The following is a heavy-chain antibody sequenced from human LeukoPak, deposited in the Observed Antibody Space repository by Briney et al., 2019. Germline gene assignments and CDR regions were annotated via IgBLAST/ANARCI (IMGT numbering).Heavy chain of an antibody. CDR3: TTTVAGYFHH. V-gene: IGHV3-7*01. CDR1: GFTFSVYW. CDR2: IKQDGSEK. Sequence: GGSLRLSCEASGFTFSVYWMSWVRQPPGKGLENVANIKQDGSEKNYVDSVQGRFTISRDSAKNSLYLQMNSLRAEDTAVYYCTTTVAGYFHHWGQGTLVTVSS. D-gene: IGHD4-11*01. J-gene: IGHJ1*01.